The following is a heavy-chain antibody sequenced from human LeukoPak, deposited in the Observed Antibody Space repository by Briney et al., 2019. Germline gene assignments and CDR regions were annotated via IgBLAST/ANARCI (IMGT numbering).Heavy chain of an antibody. CDR1: GFTFSTYA. D-gene: IGHD4/OR15-4a*01. CDR2: IGGGGRDT. Sequence: GGSLRLSCAASGFTFSTYAMSWVRQAPGKGLEWLSTIGGGGRDTFYADSVKGRFTVSRDNSKDTLYLQMSSLRAEDTAVYFCAKNRGANYYNYYMDVWGKGTTVTVSS. V-gene: IGHV3-23*01. CDR3: AKNRGANYYNYYMDV. J-gene: IGHJ6*03.